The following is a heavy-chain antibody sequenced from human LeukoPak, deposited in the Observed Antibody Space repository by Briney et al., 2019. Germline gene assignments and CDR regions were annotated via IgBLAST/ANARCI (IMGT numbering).Heavy chain of an antibody. CDR1: GFTFSDYW. D-gene: IGHD2-15*01. CDR3: ARDQVELCSSGSCYVIDN. J-gene: IGHJ4*02. V-gene: IGHV3-74*01. CDR2: INPDGSSS. Sequence: PGGSLRLSCAASGFTFSDYWMHWVRQAPGKGLVWVCRINPDGSSSSYADSVKGRFTISRDNSRNTLHLQMSSLRVADTAVYYCARDQVELCSSGSCYVIDNWGPGTLVAVSS.